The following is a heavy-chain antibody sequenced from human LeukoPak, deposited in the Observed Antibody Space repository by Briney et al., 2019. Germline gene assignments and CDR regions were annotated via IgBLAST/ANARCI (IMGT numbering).Heavy chain of an antibody. CDR1: GYTFTGYY. CDR3: ARDSASGSYYKGGFDY. J-gene: IGHJ4*02. CDR2: INPNSGGT. V-gene: IGHV1-2*02. D-gene: IGHD1-26*01. Sequence: ASVKVSCKASGYTFTGYYMHWVRQAPGQGLEWMGWINPNSGGTNYAQKFQGRVTMTRDTSISTAYMELSRLRSDDTAVYYCARDSASGSYYKGGFDYWGQGTLVTVSS.